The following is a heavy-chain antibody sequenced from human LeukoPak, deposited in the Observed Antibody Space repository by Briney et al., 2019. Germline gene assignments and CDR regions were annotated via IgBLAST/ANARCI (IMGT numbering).Heavy chain of an antibody. CDR1: GFTFSSYA. Sequence: HSGGSLRLSCAASGFTFSSYAMSWVRQAPGKGLEWVSAISGSGGSTYYADSVKGRFTISRDNSKNTLYLQMNSLRAEDTAVYYCAKDVIYDSSGYSYWGQGTLVTVSS. V-gene: IGHV3-23*01. J-gene: IGHJ4*02. CDR3: AKDVIYDSSGYSY. D-gene: IGHD3-22*01. CDR2: ISGSGGST.